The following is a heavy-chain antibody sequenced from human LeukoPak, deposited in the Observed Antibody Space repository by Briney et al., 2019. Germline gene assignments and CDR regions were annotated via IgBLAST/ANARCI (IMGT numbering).Heavy chain of an antibody. V-gene: IGHV3-7*03. CDR1: GFTFSTYW. D-gene: IGHD3-3*01. Sequence: GSLRLSCAASGFTFSTYWMNWVRQAPGKGLEWVANIKQDGSEKYYVDSVKGRFTLSRDSAKNSLYLQMNILRAEDTAVYYCARAEWSNWYFDLWGRGTLVTVSS. CDR2: IKQDGSEK. J-gene: IGHJ2*01. CDR3: ARAEWSNWYFDL.